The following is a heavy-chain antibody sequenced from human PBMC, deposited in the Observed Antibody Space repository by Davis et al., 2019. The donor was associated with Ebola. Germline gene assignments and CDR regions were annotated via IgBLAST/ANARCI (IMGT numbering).Heavy chain of an antibody. D-gene: IGHD6-13*01. CDR3: AKDLGSSSWPSFQH. CDR2: ISYDGSNK. Sequence: GESLKISCAASGFTFSSYGMHWVRQAPGKGLEWVAVISYDGSNKYYADSVKGRFTISRDNSKNTLYLQMNSLRAEDTAVYYCAKDLGSSSWPSFQHWGQGTLVTVSS. CDR1: GFTFSSYG. J-gene: IGHJ1*01. V-gene: IGHV3-30*18.